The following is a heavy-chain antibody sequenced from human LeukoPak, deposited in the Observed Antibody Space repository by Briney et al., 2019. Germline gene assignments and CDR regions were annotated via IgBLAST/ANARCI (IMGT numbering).Heavy chain of an antibody. D-gene: IGHD6-6*01. Sequence: ASVKVSCKASGYTFTGHYLNWVRQAPGQGLEWMGWINPTGGTTYAQKFLDRVTMTRDTSINTAYMELSGLRSDDTAVYYCARDVGWGSSHWGRGTLVTVSS. CDR2: INPTGGT. V-gene: IGHV1-2*02. CDR1: GYTFTGHY. J-gene: IGHJ4*02. CDR3: ARDVGWGSSH.